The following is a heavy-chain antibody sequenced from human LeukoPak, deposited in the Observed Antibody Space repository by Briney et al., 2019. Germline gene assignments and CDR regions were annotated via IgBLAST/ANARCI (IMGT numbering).Heavy chain of an antibody. V-gene: IGHV3-23*01. Sequence: VGSLRLSCAASGFTFNNYAMSWVRQAPGKGLEWVSSISGSGGTTHHADSVKGRFTISRDNSKNMLYMQMSSLRAEDTAVYYCAKGFQDWFDPWGQGTLVTVSS. J-gene: IGHJ5*02. CDR2: ISGSGGTT. CDR3: AKGFQDWFDP. CDR1: GFTFNNYA.